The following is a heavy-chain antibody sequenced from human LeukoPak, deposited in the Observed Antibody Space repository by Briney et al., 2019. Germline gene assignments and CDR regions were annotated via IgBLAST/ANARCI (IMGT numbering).Heavy chain of an antibody. V-gene: IGHV3-23*01. Sequence: HPGGSLRLSCAASGFTFSSYAMSWVRQAPGKGLEWVSAISGSGGSTYYADSVKGRFTISRDNSKNTLYLQMNSLRAEDTAVYYCAKPSITMVRGVITACDYWRQGTLVTVSS. D-gene: IGHD3-10*01. CDR1: GFTFSSYA. J-gene: IGHJ4*02. CDR3: AKPSITMVRGVITACDY. CDR2: ISGSGGST.